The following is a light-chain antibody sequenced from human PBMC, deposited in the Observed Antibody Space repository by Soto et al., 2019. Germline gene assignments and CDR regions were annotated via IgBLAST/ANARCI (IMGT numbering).Light chain of an antibody. CDR1: RYNIGVNT. J-gene: IGLJ1*01. Sequence: QSVLSQPPSASGAPGQRVTISCSGSRYNIGVNTVAWYQQLPRAAPKLLIHTNVQRPSGVPDRISASKSGTSASLAISGLQSEDEADYYCAAWDDSLGGYVFGTGTKLTVL. CDR3: AAWDDSLGGYV. V-gene: IGLV1-44*01. CDR2: TNV.